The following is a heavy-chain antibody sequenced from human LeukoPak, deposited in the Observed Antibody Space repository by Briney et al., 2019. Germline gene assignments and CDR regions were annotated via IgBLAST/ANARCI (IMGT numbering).Heavy chain of an antibody. CDR1: GGSISRGGYY. Sequence: ASETLSLTCTVSGGSISRGGYYWGWLRQPPGKGLEWIGSIYYSGSTYYNPSLKSRVTISVDTSKNQFSLKLSSVTAADTAVYYCARHLVTYYYGSSGLIDYWGQGTLVTVSS. D-gene: IGHD3-22*01. J-gene: IGHJ4*02. V-gene: IGHV4-39*01. CDR3: ARHLVTYYYGSSGLIDY. CDR2: IYYSGST.